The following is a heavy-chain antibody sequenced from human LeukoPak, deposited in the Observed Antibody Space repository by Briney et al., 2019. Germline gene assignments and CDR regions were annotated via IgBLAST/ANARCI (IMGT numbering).Heavy chain of an antibody. CDR2: ISGSGSGT. V-gene: IGHV3-23*01. Sequence: GGSLRLSCAASGFTFSSYAMIWVRQAPGKGLEWVSVISGSGSGTHYADSVKGRFTISRDNSKNTVYLQMNSLGAEDTAVYYCAKPDVVVVAATFHYGMDVWGQGTTVTVSS. CDR3: AKPDVVVVAATFHYGMDV. J-gene: IGHJ6*02. CDR1: GFTFSSYA. D-gene: IGHD2-15*01.